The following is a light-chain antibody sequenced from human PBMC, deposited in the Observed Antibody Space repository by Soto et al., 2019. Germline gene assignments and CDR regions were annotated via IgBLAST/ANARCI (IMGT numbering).Light chain of an antibody. J-gene: IGLJ3*02. V-gene: IGLV4-60*03. CDR1: SGHSSYI. CDR3: ETWDSNPRV. Sequence: QLVLTQSSSASASLGSSVKLTCTLSSGHSSYIIAWHQQQPGKAPRYLMKLEGSGSYNKGSGVPDRFSGSSSGADRYLTISTLQSEDEADYYCETWDSNPRVFGGGTKLTV. CDR2: LEGSGSY.